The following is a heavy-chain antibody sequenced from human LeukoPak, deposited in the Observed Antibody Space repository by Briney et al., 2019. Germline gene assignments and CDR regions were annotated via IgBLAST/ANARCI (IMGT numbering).Heavy chain of an antibody. CDR2: ISGSGGST. V-gene: IGHV3-23*01. Sequence: GGSLRLSCAASGFTLSSYAMSWVRQAPGKGLEWVSAISGSGGSTYYADSVKGRFTISRDNSKNTLYLQMNSLRAEDTAVYYCAKVRMMEGFGPWGQGTLVTVSS. CDR3: AKVRMMEGFGP. J-gene: IGHJ5*02. CDR1: GFTLSSYA. D-gene: IGHD3-16*01.